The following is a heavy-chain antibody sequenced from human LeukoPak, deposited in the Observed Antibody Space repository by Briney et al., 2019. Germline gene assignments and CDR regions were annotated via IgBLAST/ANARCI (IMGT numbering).Heavy chain of an antibody. J-gene: IGHJ5*02. D-gene: IGHD3-10*01. CDR2: TYYRSKWYN. V-gene: IGHV6-1*01. CDR1: GDSVSNNSAA. CDR3: ARGLLWFGDKYWFDP. Sequence: SQTLSLTCALSGDSVSNNSAAWNWIRQSPSRGLEWLGRTYYRSKWYNDYAVSVKSRITINPDTSKNQFSLQLNSVTPEDTAVYYCARGLLWFGDKYWFDPWGQGTLVTVSS.